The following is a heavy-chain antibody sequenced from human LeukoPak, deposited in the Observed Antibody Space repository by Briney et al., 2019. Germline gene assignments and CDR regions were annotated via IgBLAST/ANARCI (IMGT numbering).Heavy chain of an antibody. D-gene: IGHD5-18*01. CDR1: GGTFSSYA. CDR2: IIPILGIA. J-gene: IGHJ4*02. CDR3: ARLGGIQLLDY. Sequence: SVKVSCKASGGTFSSYAISWVRQAPGQGLEWMGRIIPILGIANYAQKFQGRVTITADESTSTAYMELSSLRSEDTAVYYCARLGGIQLLDYWGQGTLVTVSS. V-gene: IGHV1-69*04.